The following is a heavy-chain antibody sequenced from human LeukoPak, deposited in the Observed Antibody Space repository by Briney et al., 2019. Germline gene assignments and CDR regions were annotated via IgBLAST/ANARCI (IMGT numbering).Heavy chain of an antibody. V-gene: IGHV1-2*06. Sequence: ASVKVSCKASGYSFTDFFIHWVRQAPGQGLEWMGRINPSTGGTNSAQRFQGRVTMTRDTSISTAYMELSRLRSDDTAVYYCARDRYCSSTSCYYWFDPWGQGTLVTVSS. CDR1: GYSFTDFF. J-gene: IGHJ5*02. CDR2: INPSTGGT. CDR3: ARDRYCSSTSCYYWFDP. D-gene: IGHD2-2*01.